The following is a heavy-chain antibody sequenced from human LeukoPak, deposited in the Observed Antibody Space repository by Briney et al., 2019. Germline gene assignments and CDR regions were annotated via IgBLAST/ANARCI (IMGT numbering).Heavy chain of an antibody. CDR3: ARENGGDYYDSSGYYPGAFDI. CDR1: GFTFDDYA. V-gene: IGHV3-43*02. D-gene: IGHD3-22*01. J-gene: IGHJ3*02. Sequence: GGSLRLSRAASGFTFDDYAMHWVRQAPGKGLEWVSLISGDGGSTYYADSVKGRFTISRDNSKNSLYLQMNSLRTEDTALYYCARENGGDYYDSSGYYPGAFDIWGQGTMVTVSS. CDR2: ISGDGGST.